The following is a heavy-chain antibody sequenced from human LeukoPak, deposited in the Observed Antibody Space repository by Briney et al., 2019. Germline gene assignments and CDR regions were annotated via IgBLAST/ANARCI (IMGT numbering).Heavy chain of an antibody. V-gene: IGHV3-33*01. Sequence: PGGSLRLSCAASGFTFSSYGMHWVRQAPGKGLEWVAVIWYDGSNKYYADSVKGRFTISRDNSKNTLYLQMNSLRAEDTAVYYCARAARAGYPYYYYGMDVWGQGTTVTVSS. CDR3: ARAARAGYPYYYYGMDV. CDR2: IWYDGSNK. J-gene: IGHJ6*02. CDR1: GFTFSSYG. D-gene: IGHD5-18*01.